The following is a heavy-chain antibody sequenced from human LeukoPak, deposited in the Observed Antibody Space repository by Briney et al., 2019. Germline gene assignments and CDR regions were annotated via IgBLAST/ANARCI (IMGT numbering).Heavy chain of an antibody. V-gene: IGHV3-9*01. CDR3: ARTSAQLEPYGMDV. CDR1: GFTFGDYA. CDR2: IGWNSGSI. J-gene: IGHJ6*02. D-gene: IGHD1-1*01. Sequence: GGSLRLSCAASGFTFGDYAMHWVRHAPGKGLEWVSRIGWNSGSIAYAGSVKGRFTISRENAKNSLYLQMNSLRAGDTAVYYCARTSAQLEPYGMDVWGQGTTVTVSS.